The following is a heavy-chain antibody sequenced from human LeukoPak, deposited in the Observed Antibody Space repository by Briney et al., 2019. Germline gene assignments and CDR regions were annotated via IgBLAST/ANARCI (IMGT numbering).Heavy chain of an antibody. Sequence: GRSLRLSCAASGFTFSSYGMHWVRQAPGKGLEWVAVIWYDGSNKYYADSVKGRFTISRDNSKNTLYLQMNSLRAEDTAVYYCARERSTVAPPHPFDYWGQGTLVTVSS. CDR3: ARERSTVAPPHPFDY. D-gene: IGHD4-23*01. V-gene: IGHV3-33*01. CDR2: IWYDGSNK. CDR1: GFTFSSYG. J-gene: IGHJ4*02.